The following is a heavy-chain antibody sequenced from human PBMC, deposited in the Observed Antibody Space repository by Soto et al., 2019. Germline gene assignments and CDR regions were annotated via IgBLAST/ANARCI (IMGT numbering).Heavy chain of an antibody. CDR3: ARYLGYCSGGSCDHDAFDI. Sequence: SETLSLTCAVYGGSFSGYYWSWIRQPPGKGLEWIGYIYYSGSTNYNPSLKSRVTISVDTSKNQFSLKLSSVTAADTAVYYCARYLGYCSGGSCDHDAFDIWGQGTMVTVSS. CDR2: IYYSGST. J-gene: IGHJ3*02. V-gene: IGHV4-34*09. CDR1: GGSFSGYY. D-gene: IGHD2-15*01.